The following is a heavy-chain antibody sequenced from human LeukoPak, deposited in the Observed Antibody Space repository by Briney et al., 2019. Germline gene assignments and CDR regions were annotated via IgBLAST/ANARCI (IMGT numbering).Heavy chain of an antibody. Sequence: GGSLRLSCAASGFTFSSYAMSWVRQAPGKGLEWVSAISGSGGSTYYADSVKGRFTISRDNSKNTLYLQMNSLRAEDTAVYYCAKSPGAGSKGTYYFDYWGQGTLVTVSS. CDR2: ISGSGGST. CDR3: AKSPGAGSKGTYYFDY. J-gene: IGHJ4*02. CDR1: GFTFSSYA. D-gene: IGHD6-19*01. V-gene: IGHV3-23*01.